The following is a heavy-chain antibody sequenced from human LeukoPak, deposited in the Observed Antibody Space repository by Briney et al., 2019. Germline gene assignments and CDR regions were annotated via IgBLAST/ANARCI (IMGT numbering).Heavy chain of an antibody. CDR2: ISGSGGST. Sequence: GGSLRLSCATSGFTFSSYAMSWVRQAPGKGLEWVSAISGSGGSTYYADSVKGRFTISRDNAKNSLYLQMNSLRAEDTAVYYCAKFRGWLVPEGYFQHWGQGTLVTVSS. D-gene: IGHD6-19*01. CDR1: GFTFSSYA. V-gene: IGHV3-23*01. CDR3: AKFRGWLVPEGYFQH. J-gene: IGHJ1*01.